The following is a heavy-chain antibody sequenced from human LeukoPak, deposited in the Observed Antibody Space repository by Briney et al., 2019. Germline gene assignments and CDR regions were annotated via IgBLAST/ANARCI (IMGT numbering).Heavy chain of an antibody. Sequence: GGSLRLSCAASGFTFSSYSMNWVRQAPGKGLEWVSYISSSSSTIYYADSVKGRFTISRDNAKNSLYLQMNSLRAEDTAVYYCARDVMITFGGAFDYWGQGTLVTVSS. V-gene: IGHV3-48*01. CDR2: ISSSSSTI. J-gene: IGHJ4*02. D-gene: IGHD3-16*01. CDR3: ARDVMITFGGAFDY. CDR1: GFTFSSYS.